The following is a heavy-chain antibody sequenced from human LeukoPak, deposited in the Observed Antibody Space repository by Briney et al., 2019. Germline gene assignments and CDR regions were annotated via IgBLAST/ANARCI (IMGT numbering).Heavy chain of an antibody. CDR3: ARTFSESYYYYGMDV. CDR1: GGSISSYY. J-gene: IGHJ6*02. D-gene: IGHD1-26*01. Sequence: SQTLSLTCTVSGGSISSYYWSWIRQPPGKGLEWIGYMYYSGRTNYNPSLKSRVTISVDTSKNQFSLKLSSVTAADTAVYYCARTFSESYYYYGMDVWGQGTTVTVSS. V-gene: IGHV4-59*01. CDR2: MYYSGRT.